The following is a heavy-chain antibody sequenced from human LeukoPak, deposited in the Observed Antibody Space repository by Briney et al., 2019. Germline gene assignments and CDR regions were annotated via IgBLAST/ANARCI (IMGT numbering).Heavy chain of an antibody. CDR2: ISGSGGYI. CDR3: ATVLVTGIAFSLDS. V-gene: IGHV3-21*06. CDR1: GFTLWTYS. Sequence: AGGSLRLSCAASGFTLWTYSMTWVPQAPGKGLEFVSSISGSGGYIYYADSLKGRFVTSRDNAKNSVFLQLTSLRADDSALYYCATVLVTGIAFSLDSWGQRTLVTVSS. J-gene: IGHJ5*01. D-gene: IGHD2-21*02.